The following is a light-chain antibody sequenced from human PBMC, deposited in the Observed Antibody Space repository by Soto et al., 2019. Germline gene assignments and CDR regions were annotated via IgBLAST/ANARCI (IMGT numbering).Light chain of an antibody. J-gene: IGKJ4*01. CDR3: QKYDSDPLT. CDR2: AAS. V-gene: IGKV1-27*01. CDR1: QGISNY. Sequence: DIQMTQSPSSLSASLGDRISITCRASQGISNYLAWYLQKPGKGHMLLIYAASTLQSVVPGRFSGSGSGTDFTLTISSLQAEDIGTYYCQKYDSDPLTFGGGTKVEIK.